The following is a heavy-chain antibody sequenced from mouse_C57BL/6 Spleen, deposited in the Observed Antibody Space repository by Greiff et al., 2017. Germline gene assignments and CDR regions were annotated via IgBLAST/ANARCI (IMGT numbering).Heavy chain of an antibody. Sequence: QVQLQQPGAELVKPGASEKLSCKASGYTFTSYWMQWVKQRPGQGLEWIGEIDPSDSYTNYNQKFKGKATLTVDTSSSTAYMQLSSLTSEDSAVYYCARSSGTSWYFDVWGTGTTVTVSS. J-gene: IGHJ1*03. V-gene: IGHV1-50*01. D-gene: IGHD4-1*01. CDR1: GYTFTSYW. CDR2: IDPSDSYT. CDR3: ARSSGTSWYFDV.